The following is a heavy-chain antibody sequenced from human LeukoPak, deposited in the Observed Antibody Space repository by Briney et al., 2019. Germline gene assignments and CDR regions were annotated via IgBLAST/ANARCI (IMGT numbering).Heavy chain of an antibody. Sequence: GGSLRLSCAASGLTFSSYSMNWVRQAPGKGLEWVSYISRSSTTIYYADSVKGRFTISRDNAKNSLDLQMNSLRAADTAVYYCTTDLGDYGDYVRCWGQGTLVTVSS. V-gene: IGHV3-48*01. J-gene: IGHJ4*02. D-gene: IGHD4-17*01. CDR3: TTDLGDYGDYVRC. CDR1: GLTFSSYS. CDR2: ISRSSTTI.